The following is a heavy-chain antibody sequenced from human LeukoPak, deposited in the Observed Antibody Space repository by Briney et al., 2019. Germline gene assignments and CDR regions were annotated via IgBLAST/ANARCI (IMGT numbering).Heavy chain of an antibody. J-gene: IGHJ4*02. V-gene: IGHV4-38-2*01. D-gene: IGHD6-19*01. CDR3: ARRAGSGWPTFDY. CDR1: GYSISSGYY. Sequence: SETLSLTCAVSGYSISSGYYWGWVRQPPGKGLEWIGSIYHSGNSYYNPSLRSRVTISVDTSKNQFFLKVSSVTAADTAVDYCARRAGSGWPTFDYWGQGTLVTVSP. CDR2: IYHSGNS.